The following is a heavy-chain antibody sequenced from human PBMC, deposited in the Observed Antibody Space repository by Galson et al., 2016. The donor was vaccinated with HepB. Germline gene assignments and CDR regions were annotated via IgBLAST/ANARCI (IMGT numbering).Heavy chain of an antibody. V-gene: IGHV3-23*01. CDR3: TRSGEGHAQGWFDP. J-gene: IGHJ5*02. CDR1: GFIFRSYA. D-gene: IGHD2-21*01. Sequence: SLRLSCAASGFIFRSYAMIWVRQAPGKGLEWVSSISNSGGITNNADSVKGRFIISRENSQNTLFLQMNSLRAEDTAVYYCTRSGEGHAQGWFDPWGQGTLVIVSS. CDR2: ISNSGGIT.